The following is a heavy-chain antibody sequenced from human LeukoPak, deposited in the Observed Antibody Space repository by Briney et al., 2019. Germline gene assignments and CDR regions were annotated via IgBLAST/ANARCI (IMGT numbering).Heavy chain of an antibody. CDR3: ASHYDILTGYYSY. V-gene: IGHV3-23*01. D-gene: IGHD3-9*01. CDR1: GFTFSSYA. Sequence: GGSLRLSCAASGFTFSSYAMSWVRQAPGKGLEWVSAISGSGGSTYYADSVKGRFTISRDNSKNTLYLQMNSLRAEDTAVYYCASHYDILTGYYSYWGQGTLVTVSS. J-gene: IGHJ4*02. CDR2: ISGSGGST.